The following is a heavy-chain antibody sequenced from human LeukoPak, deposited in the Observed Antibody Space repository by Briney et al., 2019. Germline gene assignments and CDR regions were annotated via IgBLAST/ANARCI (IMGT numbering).Heavy chain of an antibody. CDR3: AKALGHSSGWYLGAY. CDR1: GFTFSSYA. D-gene: IGHD6-19*01. J-gene: IGHJ4*02. CDR2: ISGSGGST. Sequence: PGGSLRLSCAASGFTFSSYAMSWVRQAPGKGLEWVSAISGSGGSTYYADSVKGRFTISRDNSKNTLYLQMNSLRAEDTAVYYCAKALGHSSGWYLGAYWGQGTLVTVSS. V-gene: IGHV3-23*01.